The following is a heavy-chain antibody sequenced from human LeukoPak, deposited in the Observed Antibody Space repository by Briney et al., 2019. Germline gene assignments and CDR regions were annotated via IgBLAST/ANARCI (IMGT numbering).Heavy chain of an antibody. CDR2: IYYSGST. Sequence: SETLSLTCTVSGGSISSSSYYWGWIRQPPGKGLEWIGSIYYSGSTYYNPSLKSRVTISVDTSKNQFSLKLSSVTAADTAVYYCARWNYDILTGYYKFDYWGQGTLVTVSS. D-gene: IGHD3-9*01. V-gene: IGHV4-39*01. CDR3: ARWNYDILTGYYKFDY. J-gene: IGHJ4*02. CDR1: GGSISSSSYY.